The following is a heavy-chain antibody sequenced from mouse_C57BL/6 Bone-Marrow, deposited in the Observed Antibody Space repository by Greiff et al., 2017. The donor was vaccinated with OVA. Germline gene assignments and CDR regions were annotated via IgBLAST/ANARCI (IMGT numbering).Heavy chain of an antibody. D-gene: IGHD1-1*01. CDR2: IDPSDSYT. CDR3: APITTVVASTGFDV. CDR1: GYTFTSYW. V-gene: IGHV1-59*01. J-gene: IGHJ1*03. Sequence: QVQLQQPGAELVRPGTSVKLSCKASGYTFTSYWMHWVKQRPGQGLEWIGVIDPSDSYTNYNQKFKGKATLPVNTSSSTAYMQLSSLTSEDSAVYYCAPITTVVASTGFDVWGTGTTVTVSS.